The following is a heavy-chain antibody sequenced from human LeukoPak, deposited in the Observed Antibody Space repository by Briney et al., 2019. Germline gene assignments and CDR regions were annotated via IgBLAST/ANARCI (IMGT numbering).Heavy chain of an antibody. Sequence: SETLSLTCTVSGGSISSYYWSWIRQPAGKGLEWIGRIYTSGSTNYNPSLKSRVTMSVDTSKNQFSLQLNSVTPEDTAVYYCAREADCGGDCPDAFDIWGQGTMVTVSS. J-gene: IGHJ3*02. CDR2: IYTSGST. V-gene: IGHV4-4*07. CDR1: GGSISSYY. D-gene: IGHD2-21*01. CDR3: AREADCGGDCPDAFDI.